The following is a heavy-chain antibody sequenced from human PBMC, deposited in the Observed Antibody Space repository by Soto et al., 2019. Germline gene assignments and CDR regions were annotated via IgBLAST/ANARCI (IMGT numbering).Heavy chain of an antibody. J-gene: IGHJ4*02. CDR1: GFTFSSYA. CDR3: AKQWHYDSSGPDY. D-gene: IGHD3-22*01. Sequence: HLGGSLRLSCAASGFTFSSYAMSWVRQAPGKGLEWVSAISGSGGSTYYADSVKGRFTISRDNSKNTLYLQMNSLRAEDTAVYYCAKQWHYDSSGPDYWGQGTLVTVSS. V-gene: IGHV3-23*01. CDR2: ISGSGGST.